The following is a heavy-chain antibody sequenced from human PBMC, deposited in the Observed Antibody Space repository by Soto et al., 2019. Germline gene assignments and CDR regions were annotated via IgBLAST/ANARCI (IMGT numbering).Heavy chain of an antibody. CDR3: AAGKSSGTYLYYYYYGMDV. CDR1: GFTFTSSA. J-gene: IGHJ6*02. V-gene: IGHV1-58*01. CDR2: IVVGSGDT. D-gene: IGHD1-26*01. Sequence: SVKVSCKASGFTFTSSAVQWVRQARGQRLEWIGWIVVGSGDTNYAQNFQERLTITRDMSTGTAYMELSSLRSEDTAVYFCAAGKSSGTYLYYYYYGMDVWGQGTTVTVS.